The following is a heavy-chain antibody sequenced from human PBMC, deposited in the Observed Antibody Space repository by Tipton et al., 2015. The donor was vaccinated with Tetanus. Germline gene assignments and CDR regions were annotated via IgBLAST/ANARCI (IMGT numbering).Heavy chain of an antibody. V-gene: IGHV5-51*01. J-gene: IGHJ6*02. CDR2: IYPGDSDT. Sequence: MQLVQSGAEVKKPGESLKISCKGSGYSFTSYWIGWVRQMPGKGLEWMGIIYPGDSDTRYSPPFQGQVTISADKSTSTAYLQWSSLKASDPAMYYCARLEYSSSSAGVWVTYYYYGMDVWGQGTTVTVSS. D-gene: IGHD6-6*01. CDR1: GYSFTSYW. CDR3: ARLEYSSSSAGVWVTYYYYGMDV.